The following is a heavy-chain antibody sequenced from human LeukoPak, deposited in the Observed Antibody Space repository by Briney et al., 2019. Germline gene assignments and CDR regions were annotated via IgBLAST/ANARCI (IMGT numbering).Heavy chain of an antibody. Sequence: GGSLRLSCAASGFTFSSYGMHWVRQAPGKGLEWVAVISYDGSNKYYADSVKGRFTISRDNSKNTLYLRMNSLRAEDTAVYYCAKGGRYCSGGSCYFNFDYWGQGTLVTVSS. J-gene: IGHJ4*02. CDR2: ISYDGSNK. CDR1: GFTFSSYG. CDR3: AKGGRYCSGGSCYFNFDY. V-gene: IGHV3-30*18. D-gene: IGHD2-15*01.